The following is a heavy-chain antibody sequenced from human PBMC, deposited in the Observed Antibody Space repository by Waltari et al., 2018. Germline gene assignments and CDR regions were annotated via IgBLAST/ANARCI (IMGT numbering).Heavy chain of an antibody. CDR2: INQSGST. CDR3: ARYCSSTSCPYYYGMDV. D-gene: IGHD2-2*01. CDR1: GGSFSGYY. J-gene: IGHJ6*02. V-gene: IGHV4-34*01. Sequence: QVQLQQWGAGLLKPSETLSLTCAVYGGSFSGYYWRWIRQPPGKGLEWIGEINQSGSTNYNPSLKSRVTISVDTSKNQFSLKLSSVTAADTDVYYCARYCSSTSCPYYYGMDVWGQGTTVTVSS.